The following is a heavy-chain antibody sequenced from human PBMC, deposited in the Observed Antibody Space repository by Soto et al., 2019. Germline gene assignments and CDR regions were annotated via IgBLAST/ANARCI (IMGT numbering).Heavy chain of an antibody. Sequence: QVQLVQSGAEVKKPGSSVKVSCKASGGTFSSYAISWVRQAPGQGLEWMGGIIPIFGTANYAQKFQGRVTITADETTSTAYMELSRLRFEDPAVYYCARGGYNWTYTFVYWGQGTLVTVSS. D-gene: IGHD1-7*01. CDR2: IIPIFGTA. J-gene: IGHJ4*02. CDR3: ARGGYNWTYTFVY. CDR1: GGTFSSYA. V-gene: IGHV1-69*01.